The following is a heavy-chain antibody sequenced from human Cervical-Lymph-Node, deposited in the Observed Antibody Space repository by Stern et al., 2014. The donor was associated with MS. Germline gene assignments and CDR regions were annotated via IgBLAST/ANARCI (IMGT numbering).Heavy chain of an antibody. D-gene: IGHD2-21*02. V-gene: IGHV1-24*01. Sequence: QVQLVQSGAEVKKPGASEKVSCKVSGYTLREIAMHWVRQAPGKGLEWMGGCDPEQGETRYAQKFQGRVTMAEDRSTDTAYMELSSLRSEDTAVYYCATHRGRVTYYYGMDVWGQGTTVTVSS. CDR1: GYTLREIA. CDR3: ATHRGRVTYYYGMDV. J-gene: IGHJ6*02. CDR2: CDPEQGET.